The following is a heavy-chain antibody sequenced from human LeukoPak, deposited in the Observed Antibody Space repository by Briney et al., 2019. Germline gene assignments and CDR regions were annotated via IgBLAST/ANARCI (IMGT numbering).Heavy chain of an antibody. CDR3: ARGGGSGRNYFDY. CDR1: GGSISSGGYY. Sequence: SETLSLTCTVSGGSISSGGYYWSWIRQHPGKGLEWIGYIYYSGSTYYNPSLKSRVTISVDTSKNQFSLKLSSVTAADTAVYYCARGGGSGRNYFDYWGQGTLVTVSS. J-gene: IGHJ4*02. CDR2: IYYSGST. D-gene: IGHD6-19*01. V-gene: IGHV4-31*03.